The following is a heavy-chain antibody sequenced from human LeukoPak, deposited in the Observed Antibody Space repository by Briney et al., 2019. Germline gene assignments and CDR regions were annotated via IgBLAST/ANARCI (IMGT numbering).Heavy chain of an antibody. V-gene: IGHV1-3*01. J-gene: IGHJ5*02. CDR3: ARGELLNWFDP. Sequence: ASVKVSCKASGYTFTTYYMHWVRQAPGQRLEWMGWINAGNGNTKYSQKFQGRVTITRDTSASTAYMELSSLRSEDTAVYYCARGELLNWFDPWGQGTLVTVSS. CDR2: INAGNGNT. D-gene: IGHD1-7*01. CDR1: GYTFTTYY.